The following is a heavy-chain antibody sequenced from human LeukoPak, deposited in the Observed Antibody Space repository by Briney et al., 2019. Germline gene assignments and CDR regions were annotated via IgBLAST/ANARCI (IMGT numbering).Heavy chain of an antibody. CDR3: ATRNYYDSTGYYNY. CDR1: GGSINTDNW. CDR2: VYHRGST. Sequence: PSGTLSLTCAVSGGSINTDNWWTWVRQPPGKGREWIGEVYHRGSTNYNPSLKSRVTISVDKSKNQFSLKLTSVTAADTALYYCATRNYYDSTGYYNYWGQGTLVTVSS. J-gene: IGHJ4*02. D-gene: IGHD3-22*01. V-gene: IGHV4-4*02.